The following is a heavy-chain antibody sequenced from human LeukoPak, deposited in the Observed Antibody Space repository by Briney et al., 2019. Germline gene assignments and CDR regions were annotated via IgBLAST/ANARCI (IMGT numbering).Heavy chain of an antibody. V-gene: IGHV4-34*01. J-gene: IGHJ6*03. CDR1: GGSFSGYY. CDR2: INHSGST. CDR3: ARERAARPMFRLYYMDV. Sequence: PSETLSLTCAVYGGSFSGYYWSWLRQPPGKGLEWIGEINHSGSTNYNPSLKSRVTISVDTSKNQFSLKLSSVTAADTAVYYCARERAARPMFRLYYMDVWGKGTTVTVSS. D-gene: IGHD6-6*01.